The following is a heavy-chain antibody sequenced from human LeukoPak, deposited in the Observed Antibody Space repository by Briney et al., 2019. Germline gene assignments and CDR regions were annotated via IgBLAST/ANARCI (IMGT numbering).Heavy chain of an antibody. V-gene: IGHV1-69*13. Sequence: SVKVSCKVSGGTFSSYAISWVRQAPGQGLEWMGGIVPIFGTANYAQKFQGRVTITADESTSTAYMGLSSLRSEDTAVYYCASFIVGARAPDAWGQGTLVTVSS. D-gene: IGHD1-26*01. CDR1: GGTFSSYA. CDR2: IVPIFGTA. CDR3: ASFIVGARAPDA. J-gene: IGHJ5*02.